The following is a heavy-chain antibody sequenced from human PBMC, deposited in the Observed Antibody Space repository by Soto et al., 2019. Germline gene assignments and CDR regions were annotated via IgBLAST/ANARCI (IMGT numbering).Heavy chain of an antibody. CDR1: GFTFSSYS. D-gene: IGHD3-9*01. CDR2: ISSSSSYI. J-gene: IGHJ6*02. V-gene: IGHV3-21*01. CDR3: SRPLNYDILTGYYPLGYYGMDV. Sequence: GGSLRLSCAASGFTFSSYSMNWVRQAPGKXLEWVSSISSSSSYIYDADSVKGRFTISRDNAKNSLYLQMNSLRAEDTAVYYCSRPLNYDILTGYYPLGYYGMDVWGQGSTVTVSS.